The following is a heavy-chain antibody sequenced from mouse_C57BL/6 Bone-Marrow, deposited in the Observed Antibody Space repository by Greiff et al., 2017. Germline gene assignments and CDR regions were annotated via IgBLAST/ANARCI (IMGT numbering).Heavy chain of an antibody. V-gene: IGHV2-5*01. Sequence: QVQLQQSGPGLVQPSQSLSITCTVSGFSLTSYGVHWVRQSPGKGLEWLGVIWRGGSTDYNAAFMSRLSITKDNSKSQVFFKMNSLQADDTAIDYCAKKTAYYGSAMDYGGQGTAVTVSS. J-gene: IGHJ4*01. D-gene: IGHD1-1*01. CDR2: IWRGGST. CDR3: AKKTAYYGSAMDY. CDR1: GFSLTSYG.